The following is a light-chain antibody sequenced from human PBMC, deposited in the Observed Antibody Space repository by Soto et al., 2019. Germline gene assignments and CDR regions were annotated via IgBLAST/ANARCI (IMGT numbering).Light chain of an antibody. CDR2: SAS. CDR1: QSVSNSS. Sequence: EIVLTQSPGTLSLSPGERATLSCTASQSVSNSSLAWYQQKPGQPPRLLIYSASSRATGIPDRFSGSGSGTDFTLTISRLEPEDFAVYFCQQYGISPQTFGHGTKVEIK. J-gene: IGKJ1*01. V-gene: IGKV3-20*01. CDR3: QQYGISPQT.